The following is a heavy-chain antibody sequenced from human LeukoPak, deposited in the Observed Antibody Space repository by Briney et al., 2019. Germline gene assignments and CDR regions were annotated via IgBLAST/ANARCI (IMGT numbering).Heavy chain of an antibody. D-gene: IGHD4-17*01. Sequence: ASVKVSCKASGYTFTSYGISWVRQAPGQGLEWMGWISAYNGNTNYAQTLQGRVTMTTDTSTSTAYMELRSLRSDDTAVYYCARTREPRHYGDYVVYFDYWGQGTLVTVSS. CDR3: ARTREPRHYGDYVVYFDY. J-gene: IGHJ4*02. V-gene: IGHV1-18*01. CDR2: ISAYNGNT. CDR1: GYTFTSYG.